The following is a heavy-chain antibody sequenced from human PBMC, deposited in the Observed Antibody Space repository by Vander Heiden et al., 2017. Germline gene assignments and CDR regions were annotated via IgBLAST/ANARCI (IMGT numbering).Heavy chain of an antibody. J-gene: IGHJ4*02. D-gene: IGHD2-2*01. Sequence: EVQLLESGGGLVQPGGSLRLSCAASGFTFSSSAMSWVRRAPGKGLEWVSAIRGSGGSTYYADSVKGRFTSSRDHSKNTLYLQVNSLGAEDTAVYYCVGYCSSTSCYSRIAAAGSFDYWGQGTLVTVSS. CDR3: VGYCSSTSCYSRIAAAGSFDY. CDR2: IRGSGGST. V-gene: IGHV3-23*01. CDR1: GFTFSSSA.